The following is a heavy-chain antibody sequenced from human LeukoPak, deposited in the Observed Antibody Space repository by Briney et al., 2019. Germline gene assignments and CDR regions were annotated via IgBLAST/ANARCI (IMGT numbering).Heavy chain of an antibody. V-gene: IGHV4-59*01. Sequence: SETLSLTCTVSGGSISSYYWSWIRQPPGKGLEWIGYIHYSGSTNYNPSLKSRVTISVDTSKNQFSLKLSSVTAADTAVYYCARAHSSSWYGVWFDPWGQGTLVTVSS. CDR2: IHYSGST. CDR1: GGSISSYY. CDR3: ARAHSSSWYGVWFDP. J-gene: IGHJ5*02. D-gene: IGHD6-13*01.